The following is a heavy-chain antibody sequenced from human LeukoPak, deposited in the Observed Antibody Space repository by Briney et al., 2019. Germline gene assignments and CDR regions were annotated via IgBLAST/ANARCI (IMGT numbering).Heavy chain of an antibody. CDR1: GGSISSYY. Sequence: SETLSLTCTVSGGSISSYYWSWIRQPAGKGLEWIGRIYTSGSTNYNPSLKSRVTMSVDTSKNQFSLKLSSVTAADTAVYYCARQSSSWYGPGVAFDIRGQGTMVTVSS. CDR2: IYTSGST. V-gene: IGHV4-4*07. D-gene: IGHD6-13*01. J-gene: IGHJ3*02. CDR3: ARQSSSWYGPGVAFDI.